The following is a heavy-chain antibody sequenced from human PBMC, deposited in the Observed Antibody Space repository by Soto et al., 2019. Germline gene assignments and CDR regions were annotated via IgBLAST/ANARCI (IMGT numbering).Heavy chain of an antibody. J-gene: IGHJ3*02. D-gene: IGHD3-22*01. CDR3: ARTYDGSGPNSGGYSFDI. Sequence: SATLFLFRSASGGFISSYFRGLSRDPPGKGLEWIAYIYYSVTSYNPSLKSRVSISLDTSKNQFSLKLSSVTAADTAVYYCARTYDGSGPNSGGYSFDIWGQGTMVT. CDR2: IYYSVT. CDR1: GGFISSYF. V-gene: IGHV4-59*01.